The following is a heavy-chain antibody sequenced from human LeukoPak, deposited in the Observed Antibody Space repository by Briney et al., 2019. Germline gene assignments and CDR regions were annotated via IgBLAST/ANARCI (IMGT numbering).Heavy chain of an antibody. V-gene: IGHV3-23*01. CDR1: GFTFTKCA. J-gene: IGHJ4*02. CDR3: AGDRNSDWYSPLDY. Sequence: PGGSLRLSCVASGFTFTKCAMSWIRQAPGEGLEWVAIITATGDTACYADSVKGRFTISRDNSRNTVYMQMDSLRAEDTAIYYCAGDRNSDWYSPLDYWGQGSQVTVSP. D-gene: IGHD6-19*01. CDR2: ITATGDTA.